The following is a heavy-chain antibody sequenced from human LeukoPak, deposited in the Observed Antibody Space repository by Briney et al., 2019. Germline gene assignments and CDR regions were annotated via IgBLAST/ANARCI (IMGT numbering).Heavy chain of an antibody. CDR2: IYHSGST. D-gene: IGHD6-25*01. J-gene: IGHJ5*02. CDR3: AREGGDPRWLDP. CDR1: GYSISSGYY. Sequence: SETLSLTCTVSGYSISSGYYWGWIRQPPGKGLEWIASIYHSGSTYYNPSLKSRVTISVDTSKNQFSLKLSSMTAADTAVYSCAREGGDPRWLDPWGQGTLVTVSS. V-gene: IGHV4-38-2*02.